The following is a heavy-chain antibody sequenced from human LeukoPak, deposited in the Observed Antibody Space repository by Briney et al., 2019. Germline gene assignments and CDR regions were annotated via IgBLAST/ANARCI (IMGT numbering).Heavy chain of an antibody. Sequence: PSETLSLTCAVYGGPFNDYYWSWIRQPPGQGLEWIGEISHTLRATYNASLKSRVVISVDTSRSQFSLSLNSVTAADTAVYYCAGIRRTYSDFVFPLDPWGQGTLVTVSS. V-gene: IGHV4-34*01. CDR2: ISHTLRA. CDR1: GGPFNDYY. CDR3: AGIRRTYSDFVFPLDP. D-gene: IGHD4-11*01. J-gene: IGHJ5*02.